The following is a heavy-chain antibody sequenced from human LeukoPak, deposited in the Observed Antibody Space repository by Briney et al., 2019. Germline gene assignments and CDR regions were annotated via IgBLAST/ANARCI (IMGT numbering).Heavy chain of an antibody. D-gene: IGHD3-3*01. Sequence: PSETLSLTCTVSGGSISSYYWSWIRQPPGKGLEWIGYIYYSGSTNYNPSLKSRVTISVDTSKNQFSLKLSSVTAADTAVYYCARDTYYDFWSGGTGASDIWGQGTMVTVSS. CDR3: ARDTYYDFWSGGTGASDI. CDR1: GGSISSYY. V-gene: IGHV4-59*01. CDR2: IYYSGST. J-gene: IGHJ3*02.